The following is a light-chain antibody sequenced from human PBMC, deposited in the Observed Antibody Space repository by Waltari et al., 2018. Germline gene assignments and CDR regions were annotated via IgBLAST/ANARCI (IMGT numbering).Light chain of an antibody. Sequence: DVVMTQSPLSLPVTLGQPASISCKSSQSLVHSDGNTHLNWFQQRPGQSPRRLIYRVSNRGSGVPDRFSGSGLDTDFTLKISRVEAGDVGVYYCMQGTHWPYTFGQGTKLDIK. CDR3: MQGTHWPYT. CDR2: RVS. CDR1: QSLVHSDGNTH. V-gene: IGKV2-30*02. J-gene: IGKJ2*01.